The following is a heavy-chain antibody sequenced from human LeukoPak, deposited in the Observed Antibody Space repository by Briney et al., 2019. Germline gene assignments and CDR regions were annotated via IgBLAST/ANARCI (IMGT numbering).Heavy chain of an antibody. CDR2: IKAEGSVA. J-gene: IGHJ4*02. CDR1: GVTLRRYW. D-gene: IGHD1-26*01. Sequence: GGSPRHSCAASGVTLRRYWMYWVPQAPVEGLVWGSRIKAEGSVARAAGSAKGPFTISRDNANNTLYLQMNSLKTEDTAVYYCASSRYSGSYVDYWGQGTLVTVSS. CDR3: ASSRYSGSYVDY. V-gene: IGHV3-74*01.